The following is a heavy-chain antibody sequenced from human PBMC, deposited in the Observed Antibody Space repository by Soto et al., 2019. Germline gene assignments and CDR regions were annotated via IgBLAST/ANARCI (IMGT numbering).Heavy chain of an antibody. CDR1: GGSVSNASYY. J-gene: IGHJ6*02. V-gene: IGHV4-61*01. CDR3: ARVYDSGGYRVYYYYGMDV. Sequence: SETLSLTCTVSGGSVSNASYYWSWIRQPPGKGLERIGYMYSSVSSHYTSSLKSRVTISVDTSKNQFSLKLSSVTAADTAVYYCARVYDSGGYRVYYYYGMDVWGQGTTVTVSS. D-gene: IGHD3-22*01. CDR2: MYSSVSS.